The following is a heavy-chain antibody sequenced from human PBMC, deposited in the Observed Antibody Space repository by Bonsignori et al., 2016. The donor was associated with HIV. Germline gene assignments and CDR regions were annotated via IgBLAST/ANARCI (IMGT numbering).Heavy chain of an antibody. J-gene: IGHJ4*02. CDR3: ARTGSSWSGSYYFDY. Sequence: WIRQPPGKGLEWVANIKQDGSEKYYVDSVKGRFTISRDNAKNSLYLQMNSLRAEDTAVYYCARTGSSWSGSYYFDYWGQGTLVTVSS. CDR2: IKQDGSEK. D-gene: IGHD6-13*01. V-gene: IGHV3-7*01.